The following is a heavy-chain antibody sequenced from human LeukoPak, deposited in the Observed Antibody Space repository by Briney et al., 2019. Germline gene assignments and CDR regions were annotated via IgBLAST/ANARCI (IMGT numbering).Heavy chain of an antibody. J-gene: IGHJ5*02. Sequence: PSETLSLTCTVSGGSISSSSYYWGWTRQPPGKGLGWIGSIYYSGSTYYNPSLKSRVTISVDTSKNQFSLKLSSVTAADTAVYYCAREGGDYALNWFDPWGQGTLVTVSS. CDR2: IYYSGST. D-gene: IGHD4-17*01. V-gene: IGHV4-39*07. CDR3: AREGGDYALNWFDP. CDR1: GGSISSSSYY.